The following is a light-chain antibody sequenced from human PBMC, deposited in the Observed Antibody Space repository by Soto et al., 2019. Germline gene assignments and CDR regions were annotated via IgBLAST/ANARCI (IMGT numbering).Light chain of an antibody. J-gene: IGKJ1*01. V-gene: IGKV1-5*01. Sequence: DIQMTQSPSTPSASVGDRVAITGRASQSISSWLAWYQQKPGKAPKLLIYDASSLESGVPSRFSGSGSGTEFTLTISSLQPDDFATYYCQQYNSYPRTFGQGTKVDIK. CDR3: QQYNSYPRT. CDR1: QSISSW. CDR2: DAS.